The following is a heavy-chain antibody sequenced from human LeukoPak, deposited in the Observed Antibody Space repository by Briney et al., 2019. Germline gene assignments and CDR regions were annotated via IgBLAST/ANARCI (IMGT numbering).Heavy chain of an antibody. CDR3: ASRNISDHDAFDI. V-gene: IGHV1-69*05. Sequence: GASVKVSCKASGGTFSSYAISWVRQAPGQGLEWMGGIIPISGTANYAQKFQGRVTITTDESTSTAYMELSSLRSEDTAVYYCASRNISDHDAFDIWGQGTMVTVSS. CDR1: GGTFSSYA. CDR2: IIPISGTA. D-gene: IGHD1-14*01. J-gene: IGHJ3*02.